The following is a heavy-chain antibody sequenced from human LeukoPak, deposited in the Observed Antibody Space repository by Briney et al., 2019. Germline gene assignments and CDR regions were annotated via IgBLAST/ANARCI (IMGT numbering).Heavy chain of an antibody. CDR2: IYSGGAT. CDR3: ARGRFSGPDDY. CDR1: GFPFSNNV. D-gene: IGHD6-19*01. V-gene: IGHV3-53*01. J-gene: IGHJ4*02. Sequence: GGSLRLSCTASGFPFSNNVMTWVRQAPGRGLEWVSVIYSGGATYYADSVRGRFTTSRDNSKNMVSLQMTSLGAEDTAVYYCARGRFSGPDDYWGQGTLVTVSS.